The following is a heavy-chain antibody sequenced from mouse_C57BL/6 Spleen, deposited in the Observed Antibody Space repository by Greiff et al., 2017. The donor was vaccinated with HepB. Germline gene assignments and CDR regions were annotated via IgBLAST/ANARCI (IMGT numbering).Heavy chain of an antibody. CDR3: ARSALITTVVATSYFDY. J-gene: IGHJ2*01. CDR2: INPSSGYT. CDR1: GYTFTSYW. Sequence: QVQLKESGAELAKPGASVKLSCKASGYTFTSYWMHWVKQRPGQGLEWIGYINPSSGYTKYNQKFKDKATLTADKSSSTAYMQLSSLTYEDSAVYYCARSALITTVVATSYFDYWGQGTTLTVSS. V-gene: IGHV1-7*01. D-gene: IGHD1-1*01.